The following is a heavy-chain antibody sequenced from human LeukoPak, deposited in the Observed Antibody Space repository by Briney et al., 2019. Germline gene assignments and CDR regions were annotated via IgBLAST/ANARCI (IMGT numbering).Heavy chain of an antibody. CDR3: ARRGSYLVMGGFDI. D-gene: IGHD3-10*01. CDR2: INHIGDI. J-gene: IGHJ3*02. Sequence: SETLSLTCEVSGGAFSGHLWTWIRQPPGKGLEWIGQINHIGDINYNASLGSRLTISVDTSKTQFSLKLTSLTAADTAIYYCARRGSYLVMGGFDIWGQGTLVAVSS. CDR1: GGAFSGHL. V-gene: IGHV4-34*01.